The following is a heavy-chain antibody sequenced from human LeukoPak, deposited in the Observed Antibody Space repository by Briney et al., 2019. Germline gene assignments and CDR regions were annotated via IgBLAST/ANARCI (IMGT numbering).Heavy chain of an antibody. CDR1: GLTFSSYA. D-gene: IGHD2/OR15-2a*01. J-gene: IGHJ4*02. Sequence: PGGSLRLSCAASGLTFSSYAMTWVRQAPGKGLEWVSAIGGSGGGTYYADSVKGRFTISRDNSKNTLYLQMNSLRAEDTAVYYCAKERSFGTWLGDYWGQGTLVTVSS. V-gene: IGHV3-23*01. CDR3: AKERSFGTWLGDY. CDR2: IGGSGGGT.